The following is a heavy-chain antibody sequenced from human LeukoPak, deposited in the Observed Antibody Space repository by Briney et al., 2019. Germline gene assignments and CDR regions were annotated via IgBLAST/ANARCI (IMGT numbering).Heavy chain of an antibody. CDR2: VNPRNGGT. CDR3: ATGFGLWGVPYFYYMHA. D-gene: IGHD3-10*01. V-gene: IGHV1-2*02. J-gene: IGHJ6*03. CDR1: GYDFTGYY. Sequence: ASVKVSCKASGYDFTGYYVHWVRQAPGHGFEWMGWVNPRNGGTHYAQNFQGRVTITGDTSITTAYMELGSLTSDDTAEYYCATGFGLWGVPYFYYMHAWGKGTTVTVSS.